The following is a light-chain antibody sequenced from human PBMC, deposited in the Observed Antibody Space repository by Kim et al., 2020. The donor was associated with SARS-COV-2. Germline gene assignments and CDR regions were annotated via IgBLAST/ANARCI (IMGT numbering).Light chain of an antibody. V-gene: IGLV3-1*01. CDR2: EDT. Sequence: SYELTQPPSVSVSPGQAASITCSGDKLEEKFASWFQQKPGQSPVLVIHEDTKRPSGIPERISGSTSGNTATLTISGTQAMDEADYYCQTWDSSTVVFGGGTQLTVL. J-gene: IGLJ3*02. CDR1: KLEEKF. CDR3: QTWDSSTVV.